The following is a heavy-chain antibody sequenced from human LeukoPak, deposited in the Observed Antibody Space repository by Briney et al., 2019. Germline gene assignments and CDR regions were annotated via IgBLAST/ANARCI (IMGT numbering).Heavy chain of an antibody. Sequence: GGSLRLSCAASGFTVSSNYMNWVRQAPGKGLEWVSMIYPNGNTFYTDSVKGRFTISRDNSKNTLDLQMSSLRAEDTAVYYCARSHQRVGIEDYWGQGTLVTVSS. CDR1: GFTVSSNY. V-gene: IGHV3-66*01. J-gene: IGHJ4*02. CDR3: ARSHQRVGIEDY. CDR2: IYPNGNT. D-gene: IGHD1-26*01.